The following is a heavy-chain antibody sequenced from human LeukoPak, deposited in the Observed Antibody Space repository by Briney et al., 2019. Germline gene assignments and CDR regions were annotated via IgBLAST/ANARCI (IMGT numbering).Heavy chain of an antibody. J-gene: IGHJ3*02. D-gene: IGHD1-26*01. CDR1: GLTFSNSY. V-gene: IGHV3-66*01. CDR3: ARTIVGDNLDAFDI. CDR2: IYSGGST. Sequence: GGSLRLSCAAAGLTFSNSYMSWVRQPPGKGLEWVSIIYSGGSTYYSDSLKGRFTISRDNSKNTLYLQMNSLRAEDTAAYYCARTIVGDNLDAFDIWGQGTVVTVSS.